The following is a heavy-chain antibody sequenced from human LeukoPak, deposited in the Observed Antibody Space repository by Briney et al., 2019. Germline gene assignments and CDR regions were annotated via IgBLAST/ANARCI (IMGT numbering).Heavy chain of an antibody. V-gene: IGHV4-39*01. D-gene: IGHD4-23*01. CDR2: IYYSGST. CDR1: GGSISSRNYY. Sequence: SETLSLTCTVSGGSISSRNYYWGWIRQPPGKGLEWIGNIYYSGSTFYNPSLKSRVTISVDTPKNQFSLRLSSVTAADMAIYYCARYSGNPWAFDYWGQGTLVTVSS. J-gene: IGHJ4*02. CDR3: ARYSGNPWAFDY.